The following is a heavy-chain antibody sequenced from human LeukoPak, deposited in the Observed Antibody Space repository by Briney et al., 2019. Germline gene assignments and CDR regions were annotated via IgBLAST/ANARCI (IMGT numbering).Heavy chain of an antibody. Sequence: GGSLRLSCAASGFTFSSYSMNWVRQAPGKGLEWVSYISSSSSTIYYADSVKGRFTISRDNAKNSLYLQMNSLRAEDTAVYYCARDAASIVVVPAAIREDDYYYYYYMDVWGKGTTVTVSS. CDR2: ISSSSSTI. D-gene: IGHD2-2*02. CDR1: GFTFSSYS. J-gene: IGHJ6*03. CDR3: ARDAASIVVVPAAIREDDYYYYYYMDV. V-gene: IGHV3-48*04.